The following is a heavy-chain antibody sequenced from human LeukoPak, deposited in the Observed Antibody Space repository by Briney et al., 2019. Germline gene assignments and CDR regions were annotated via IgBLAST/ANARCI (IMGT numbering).Heavy chain of an antibody. CDR1: GDSISSSNW. V-gene: IGHV4-4*02. CDR2: IYHSGST. D-gene: IGHD2-15*01. CDR3: ARDLEGYCSGGSCSEFDY. J-gene: IGHJ4*02. Sequence: SGTLSLTCAVSGDSISSSNWWSWVRQPPGKGLEWIGEIYHSGSTNYNPSLKSRVTISVDKSKNQFSLKLSSVTAADTAVYYCARDLEGYCSGGSCSEFDYWGQGTLVTVSS.